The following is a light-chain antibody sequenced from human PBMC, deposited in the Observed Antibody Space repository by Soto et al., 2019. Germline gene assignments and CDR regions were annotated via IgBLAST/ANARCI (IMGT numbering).Light chain of an antibody. CDR1: SGDVGTYNY. J-gene: IGLJ1*01. Sequence: ALTQPPSASGSPGQSVTISCTGTSGDVGTYNYVSWYQQHPGKAPKLIIYEVTKRPSGVPDRFSGSKSGNTASLTVSGLQAEDEADYYCSSFGATNNVFGTGTKVTVL. V-gene: IGLV2-8*01. CDR3: SSFGATNNV. CDR2: EVT.